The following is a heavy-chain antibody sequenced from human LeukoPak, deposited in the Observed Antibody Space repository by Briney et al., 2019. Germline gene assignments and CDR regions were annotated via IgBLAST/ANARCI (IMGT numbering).Heavy chain of an antibody. V-gene: IGHV4-4*07. J-gene: IGHJ4*02. CDR1: GGSISSYY. D-gene: IGHD2/OR15-2a*01. Sequence: SETLSLTCTVSGGSISSYYWSWIRQPAGKGLEWIGCIYTSGSTNYNPSLKSRVTMSVDTSKNQFSLKLSSVTAADTAVYYCAALRPFSTSYYFDYWGQGTLVTVSS. CDR3: AALRPFSTSYYFDY. CDR2: IYTSGST.